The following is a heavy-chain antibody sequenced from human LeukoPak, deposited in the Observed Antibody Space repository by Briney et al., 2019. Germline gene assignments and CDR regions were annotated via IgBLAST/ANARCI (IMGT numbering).Heavy chain of an antibody. D-gene: IGHD2-15*01. CDR3: VRHCSSSSCYDY. V-gene: IGHV3-74*01. CDR1: GFTFSSYW. J-gene: IGHJ4*02. CDR2: INNDGSST. Sequence: PGGSLRPSRAASGFTFSSYWMHWVRQAPGKGLVWVSRINNDGSSTSYADSVKGRLTISRDNAKNTLYLQMNSLRAEDTAVYYCVRHCSSSSCYDYWGQGTLVTVSS.